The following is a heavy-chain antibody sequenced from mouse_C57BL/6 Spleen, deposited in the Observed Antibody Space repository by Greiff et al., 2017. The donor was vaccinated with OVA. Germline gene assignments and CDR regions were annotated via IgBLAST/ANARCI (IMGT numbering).Heavy chain of an antibody. V-gene: IGHV5-17*01. J-gene: IGHJ4*01. CDR2: ISSGSSTI. CDR3: ARWGFHAMDY. Sequence: EVKLVESGGGLVKPGGSLKLSCAASGFTFSDYGMHWVRQAPEKGLEWVAYISSGSSTIYYADTVKGRFTISRDNAKNTLFLQMTSLRSEDTAMYYCARWGFHAMDYWGQGTSVTVSS. CDR1: GFTFSDYG.